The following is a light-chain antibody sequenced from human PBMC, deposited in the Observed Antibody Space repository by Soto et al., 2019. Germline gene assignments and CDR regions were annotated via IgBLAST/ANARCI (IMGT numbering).Light chain of an antibody. Sequence: QSVLTQPPSASGTPGQRVTISCSGSSSNIGSNYVYWYQQLPGTVPQLLIYRNSERPSGGPDRLSGSKSGTSASLAISGLRSEDEADYDCAAWDDSLSGVVFGGGTKVTVL. CDR3: AAWDDSLSGVV. CDR2: RNS. J-gene: IGLJ2*01. CDR1: SSNIGSNY. V-gene: IGLV1-47*01.